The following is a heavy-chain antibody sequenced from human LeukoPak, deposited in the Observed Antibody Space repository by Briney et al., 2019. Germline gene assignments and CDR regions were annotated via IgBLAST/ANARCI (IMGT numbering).Heavy chain of an antibody. J-gene: IGHJ6*02. V-gene: IGHV3-21*01. CDR3: ARDGHYIVVVPAANPYYYGMDV. Sequence: GGSLRLSYAASGFTFSSYNMNWVRQASGKGLEWVSSISSSSGYIYYVVSVKGRFTISRDNAKISLYLQMNSLRAEDTAVYFCARDGHYIVVVPAANPYYYGMDVWGQGTTVTVSS. CDR2: ISSSSGYI. D-gene: IGHD2-2*01. CDR1: GFTFSSYN.